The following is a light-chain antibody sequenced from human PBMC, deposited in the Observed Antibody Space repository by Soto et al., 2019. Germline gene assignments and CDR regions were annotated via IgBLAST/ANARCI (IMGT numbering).Light chain of an antibody. V-gene: IGKV1-27*01. J-gene: IGKJ5*01. CDR3: QQSYTSPTT. CDR1: QDIDHY. Sequence: DIKMNQSPSSLSASVGDRVIITCRASQDIDHYLAWYQQKPGKVPSLLIFAASTLESGVPTRFSGSGSGTDFTLTISRLQPEDFATYYCQQSYTSPTTFGQRRLLEIK. CDR2: AAS.